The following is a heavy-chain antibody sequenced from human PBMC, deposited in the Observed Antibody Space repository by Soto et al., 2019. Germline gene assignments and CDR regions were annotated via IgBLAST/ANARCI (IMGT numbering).Heavy chain of an antibody. D-gene: IGHD2-15*01. CDR3: AREVVVAATPPFYGMDV. CDR1: GGSFSGYY. V-gene: IGHV4-34*01. Sequence: SETLSLTCAVYGGSFSGYYWSWIRQPPGKGLEWIGEINHSGSTNYNPSLKSRVTISVDTSKNQFSLKLSSVTAADTAVYYCAREVVVAATPPFYGMDVWGQGTTVTVSS. CDR2: INHSGST. J-gene: IGHJ6*02.